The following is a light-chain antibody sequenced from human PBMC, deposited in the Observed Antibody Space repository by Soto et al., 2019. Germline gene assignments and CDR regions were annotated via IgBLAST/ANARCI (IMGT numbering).Light chain of an antibody. J-gene: IGKJ5*01. CDR1: QSVSSN. CDR2: GAS. CDR3: QQYGSSPIT. Sequence: EIVMTQSRATLSVSPGERATLSCRASQSVSSNLAWYQQKPGQAPRLLIYGASTRATGIPARFSGSGSGTEFTLTISSLQSEDFAVYYCQQYGSSPITFGQGTRLEI. V-gene: IGKV3-15*01.